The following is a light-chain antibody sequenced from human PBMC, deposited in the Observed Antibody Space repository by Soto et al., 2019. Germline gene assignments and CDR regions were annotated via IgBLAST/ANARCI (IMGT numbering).Light chain of an antibody. Sequence: EIVLTQSPGTLSLSPGERATLSCRASQSVSSSYLAWYQQIPGQAPRLLIYGASKRATGIPDRFSGSGSGTDFTLTISGMEPEDFAVYYCQQYGSSPPLTFGGGTKVEIK. CDR1: QSVSSSY. CDR2: GAS. J-gene: IGKJ4*01. V-gene: IGKV3-20*01. CDR3: QQYGSSPPLT.